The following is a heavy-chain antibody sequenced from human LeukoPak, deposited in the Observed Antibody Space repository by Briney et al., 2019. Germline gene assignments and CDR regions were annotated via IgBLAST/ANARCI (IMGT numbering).Heavy chain of an antibody. CDR2: ISAYNGNT. Sequence: ASVRVSCKASGYTFTSYGISWMRQAPGQGLEWMGWISAYNGNTNYAQKLQGRVTVTTDTSTSTAYMELRSLRSDDTAVYYCARGMYYYYYMDVWGKGTTVTVSS. V-gene: IGHV1-18*01. CDR3: ARGMYYYYYMDV. J-gene: IGHJ6*03. CDR1: GYTFTSYG.